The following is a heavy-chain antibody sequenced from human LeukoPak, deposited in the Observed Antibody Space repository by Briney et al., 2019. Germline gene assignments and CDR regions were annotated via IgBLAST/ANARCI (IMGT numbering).Heavy chain of an antibody. J-gene: IGHJ4*02. CDR3: AKDTYGRFDF. V-gene: IGHV3-23*01. D-gene: IGHD3-10*01. CDR1: GFTFTNYA. CDR2: LSGNVHNP. Sequence: QAGGSLRLSCAASGFTFTNYAMAWVRQAPGKGLEWVSALSGNVHNPYYADSVKGRFTISRDNSKNTLYLEMNSLRAEDTATYFCAKDTYGRFDFWGPGTLVTVSS.